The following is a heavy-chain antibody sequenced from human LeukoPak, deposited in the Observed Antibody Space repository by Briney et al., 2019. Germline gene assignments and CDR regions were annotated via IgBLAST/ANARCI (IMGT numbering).Heavy chain of an antibody. J-gene: IGHJ4*02. CDR1: GGSISSSSYY. D-gene: IGHD3-16*02. V-gene: IGHV4-39*07. Sequence: PSETLSLTCTVSGGSISSSSYYWGWIRQPPGKGLEWIGNIYYTGSTYYNPSLKSRVTISADTSKNQFSLKLSSVTAADTAVYYCARDLGNYDYVWGSYRPRGDFDYWGQGTLVTVSS. CDR2: IYYTGST. CDR3: ARDLGNYDYVWGSYRPRGDFDY.